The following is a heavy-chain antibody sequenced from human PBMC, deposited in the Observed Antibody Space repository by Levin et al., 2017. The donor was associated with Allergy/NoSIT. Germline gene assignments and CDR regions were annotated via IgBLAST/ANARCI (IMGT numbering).Heavy chain of an antibody. V-gene: IGHV3-74*01. D-gene: IGHD6-13*01. Sequence: PGGSLRLSCAASGFTFNSDWMHWVRQAPGKGLVWVSRISADGRVTTYADYVKGRFTISRDNAKNTLYLQMNSLRAEDTAVYYCARVTRAAAGIDSWGQGTLVTVSS. CDR1: GFTFNSDW. CDR3: ARVTRAAAGIDS. CDR2: ISADGRVT. J-gene: IGHJ4*02.